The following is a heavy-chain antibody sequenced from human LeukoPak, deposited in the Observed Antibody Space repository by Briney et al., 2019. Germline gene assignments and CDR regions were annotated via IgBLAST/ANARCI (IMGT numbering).Heavy chain of an antibody. D-gene: IGHD1-26*01. Sequence: GGSLRLSCAASGFTFSSYNMNWVRQAPGKGLEWLSSITSSSSYIYYADSVKGRFTISRDNAKNSLYLQMNSLRDEDTAVYYCARDPYSGSYGDYYYYYMDVWGKGTTVTISS. CDR2: ITSSSSYI. V-gene: IGHV3-21*01. CDR1: GFTFSSYN. J-gene: IGHJ6*03. CDR3: ARDPYSGSYGDYYYYYMDV.